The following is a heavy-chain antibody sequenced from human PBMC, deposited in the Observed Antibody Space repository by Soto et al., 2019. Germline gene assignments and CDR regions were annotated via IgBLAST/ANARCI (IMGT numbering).Heavy chain of an antibody. D-gene: IGHD3-22*01. CDR1: GYTFTSYG. V-gene: IGHV1-18*01. Sequence: ASVKVSCKASGYTFTSYGISWVRQAPGQGLEWMGWISAYNGNTNYAQKLQGRVTMTTDTSTSTAYMELGSLRSDDTAVYYCARSGGSGYSHYYYYYGMDVWGQGTTVTVSS. CDR3: ARSGGSGYSHYYYYYGMDV. CDR2: ISAYNGNT. J-gene: IGHJ6*02.